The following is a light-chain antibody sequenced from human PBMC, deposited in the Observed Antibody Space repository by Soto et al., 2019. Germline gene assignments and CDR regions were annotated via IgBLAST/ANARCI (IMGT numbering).Light chain of an antibody. V-gene: IGKV1-27*01. Sequence: DIQMTQSPSSLYASVGDRVTITCRASQDISNYLAWYQQKPGKVHKLLIYAASTLQSVVPSRFSGSGSGTDFILTISSLQPEEVATYYFQKCNSAPITFGQGTRLEIK. CDR3: QKCNSAPIT. CDR1: QDISNY. CDR2: AAS. J-gene: IGKJ5*01.